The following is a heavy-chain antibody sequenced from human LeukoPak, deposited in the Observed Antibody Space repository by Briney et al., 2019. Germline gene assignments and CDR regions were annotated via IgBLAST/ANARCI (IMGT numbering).Heavy chain of an antibody. J-gene: IGHJ6*02. CDR1: GFTFSDYY. CDR3: ARTGTTTVYYYYYGMDV. CDR2: ISSSGSTI. D-gene: IGHD1-1*01. V-gene: IGHV3-11*01. Sequence: GGSLRLSCAASGFTFSDYYMSWIRQVLGKGLEWVSYISSSGSTIYYADSVKGRFTISRDNAKNSLYLQMNSLRAEDTAVYYCARTGTTTVYYYYYGMDVWGQGTTVTVSS.